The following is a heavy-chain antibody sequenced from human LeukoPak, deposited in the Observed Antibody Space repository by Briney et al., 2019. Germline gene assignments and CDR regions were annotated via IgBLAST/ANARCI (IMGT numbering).Heavy chain of an antibody. J-gene: IGHJ6*03. D-gene: IGHD5-12*01. Sequence: SVKVSCKASGGTFSSYAISWVRQAPGQGLEWMGRIIPIFGTANYAQKFQGRVTITTDESTSTAYMELSSLRSEDTAVYYCARYSGYDLFGHYYYMDVWGKGTTVTVSS. V-gene: IGHV1-69*05. CDR3: ARYSGYDLFGHYYYMDV. CDR2: IIPIFGTA. CDR1: GGTFSSYA.